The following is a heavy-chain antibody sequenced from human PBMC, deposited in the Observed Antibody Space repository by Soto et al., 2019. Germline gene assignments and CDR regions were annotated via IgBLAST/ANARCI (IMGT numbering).Heavy chain of an antibody. CDR3: ARWVGGSMYDNSGKYDS. Sequence: QVQLVESGGGVVQPGRSLRLTCAASGFIFSGSGMHWVRQAPGKGLEWVAPVSNDGIREYYGDSVKGRFTISRDNAENTVNLQMNSLRAEDTAVYYCARWVGGSMYDNSGKYDSWGQGTLVTVSS. CDR2: VSNDGIRE. CDR1: GFIFSGSG. D-gene: IGHD3-22*01. J-gene: IGHJ5*01. V-gene: IGHV3-30*03.